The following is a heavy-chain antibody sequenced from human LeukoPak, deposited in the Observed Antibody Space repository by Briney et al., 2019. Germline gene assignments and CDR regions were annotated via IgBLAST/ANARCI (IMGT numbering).Heavy chain of an antibody. Sequence: PGGSLRLSCAASGFTFSSYAMHWVRQAPGKGLEWVAVISYDGSNKYYADSVKGRFTISRDNSKNTLYLQMNSLRAEDTAVYYCARNRRDGYKNDAFDIWGQGTMVTVSS. CDR3: ARNRRDGYKNDAFDI. J-gene: IGHJ3*02. CDR2: ISYDGSNK. D-gene: IGHD5-24*01. CDR1: GFTFSSYA. V-gene: IGHV3-30*04.